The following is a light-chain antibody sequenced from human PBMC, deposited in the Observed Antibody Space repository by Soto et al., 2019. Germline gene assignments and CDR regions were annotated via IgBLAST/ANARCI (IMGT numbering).Light chain of an antibody. V-gene: IGKV3-15*01. CDR3: QQYSDWPRT. CDR2: HAS. Sequence: EIVMTQSPATLSVSPGERATLSFRASQSVSSDVVWSQQKPGQDTRLRRLHASTRDTGIPGRGSGRGSWTEGTRTISSLQSEDSAVYYCQQYSDWPRTFGQGTKVDIK. CDR1: QSVSSD. J-gene: IGKJ1*01.